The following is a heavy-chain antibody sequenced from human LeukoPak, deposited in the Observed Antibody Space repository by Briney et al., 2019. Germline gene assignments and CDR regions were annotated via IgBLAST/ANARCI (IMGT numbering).Heavy chain of an antibody. V-gene: IGHV1-46*01. J-gene: IGHJ4*02. Sequence: ASVTVSCKASGYTFSSDYMNWVRQAPGQGLEWMGMINPVGGHTTYAQKFQGRVTMTRDTSTTTVYMELSSLRFEDTAVYYCARAKTPLFDYWAQGTLVTVSS. CDR1: GYTFSSDY. CDR2: INPVGGHT. CDR3: ARAKTPLFDY.